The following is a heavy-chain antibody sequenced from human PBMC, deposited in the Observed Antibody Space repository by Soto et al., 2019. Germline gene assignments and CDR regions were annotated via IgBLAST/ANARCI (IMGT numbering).Heavy chain of an antibody. CDR1: GASISYGGYS. D-gene: IGHD5-12*01. CDR2: ISHLENT. CDR3: ARGGGYDPFDY. J-gene: IGHJ4*02. Sequence: QLQLHQSGSGLVKASQTLSLTCTFSGASISYGGYSWSWIRQPAGKGLEWIGYISHLENTFYNPSFQSRLTLSIDRSKNQFSLKLASMTAADTAVYYCARGGGYDPFDYWGQGTLVTVAS. V-gene: IGHV4-30-2*01.